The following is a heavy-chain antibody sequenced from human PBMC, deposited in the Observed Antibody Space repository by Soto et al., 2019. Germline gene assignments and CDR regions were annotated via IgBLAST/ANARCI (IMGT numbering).Heavy chain of an antibody. Sequence: GGSLRLSCAASGFTFSSYSMNWVRQAPGKGLEWVSSISSSSSYIYYADSVKGRFTISRDNAKNSLYLQMNSLRAEDTAVYYCARGDCEMATMLFDYWGQGTLVTVSS. D-gene: IGHD5-12*01. J-gene: IGHJ4*02. V-gene: IGHV3-21*01. CDR1: GFTFSSYS. CDR2: ISSSSSYI. CDR3: ARGDCEMATMLFDY.